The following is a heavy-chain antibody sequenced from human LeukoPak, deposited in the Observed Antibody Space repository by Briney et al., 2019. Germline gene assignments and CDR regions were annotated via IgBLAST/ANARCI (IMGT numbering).Heavy chain of an antibody. CDR3: ARDNSLRDTAWWFDP. Sequence: ASVTVSCTASRYTFTSYDINWVRQATGQGLEWMGWMDPNSGNTNYAQKFQGGVTITRNTSMSTAYMELSSLRSEDTAVYYCARDNSLRDTAWWFDPWGQGTLVTVSS. V-gene: IGHV1-8*03. CDR2: MDPNSGNT. CDR1: RYTFTSYD. J-gene: IGHJ5*02. D-gene: IGHD5-24*01.